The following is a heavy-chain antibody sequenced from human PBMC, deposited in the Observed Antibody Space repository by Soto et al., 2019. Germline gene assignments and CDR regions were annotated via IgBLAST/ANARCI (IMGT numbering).Heavy chain of an antibody. CDR1: GFTFSSYA. J-gene: IGHJ3*02. CDR3: ANGNWFDAFHI. V-gene: IGHV3-23*01. D-gene: IGHD3-9*01. Sequence: EVQLLESGGGLVQPGGSLRLSCAASGFTFSSYAMSWVRQAPGQGLEWDSAISGSGGSTYYADSVKGRFTISRDKSKNTLYLQVNSLRDEDTAVYYCANGNWFDAFHIWGQGTMVTVSS. CDR2: ISGSGGST.